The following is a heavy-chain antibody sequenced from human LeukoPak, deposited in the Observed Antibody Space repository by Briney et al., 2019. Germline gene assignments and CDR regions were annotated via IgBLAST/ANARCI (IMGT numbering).Heavy chain of an antibody. CDR3: ARDPTYYYDSSGYYQPTYFDY. J-gene: IGHJ4*02. V-gene: IGHV1-69*05. CDR2: IIPLFGTA. D-gene: IGHD3-22*01. CDR1: GGTFSSYA. Sequence: SAKVSCKASGGTFSSYAISCVPQAPGEGLEWRGGIIPLFGTANYVQKFQGRVTITTDESTSTAYMELSSLRSEDTAVYYCARDPTYYYDSSGYYQPTYFDYWGQGTLVTVSS.